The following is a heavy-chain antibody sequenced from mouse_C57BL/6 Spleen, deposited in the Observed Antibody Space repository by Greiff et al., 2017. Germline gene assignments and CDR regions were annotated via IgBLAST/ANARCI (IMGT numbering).Heavy chain of an antibody. J-gene: IGHJ2*01. D-gene: IGHD1-1*01. CDR3: AFITTVVATEDY. CDR1: GYTFTDYY. V-gene: IGHV1-26*01. Sequence: EVNLQQSGPELVKPGASVKISCKASGYTFTDYYMNWVKQSHGKSLEWIGDINPNNGGTSYNQKFKGKATLTVDKSSSTAYMELRSLTSEDSAVYYCAFITTVVATEDYWGQGTTLTVSS. CDR2: INPNNGGT.